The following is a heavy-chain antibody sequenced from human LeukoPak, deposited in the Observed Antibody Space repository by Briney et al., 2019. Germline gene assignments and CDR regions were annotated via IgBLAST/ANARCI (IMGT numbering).Heavy chain of an antibody. Sequence: PSETLSLTCAVYGGSFSGYYWSCIRQPPGKGLEWIGEINHSGSTNYNPSLKSRVTISVDTSKNQFSLKLSSVTAADTAVYYCARGRGYYDYWGQGTLVTVSS. V-gene: IGHV4-34*01. CDR3: ARGRGYYDY. CDR2: INHSGST. D-gene: IGHD3-22*01. J-gene: IGHJ4*02. CDR1: GGSFSGYY.